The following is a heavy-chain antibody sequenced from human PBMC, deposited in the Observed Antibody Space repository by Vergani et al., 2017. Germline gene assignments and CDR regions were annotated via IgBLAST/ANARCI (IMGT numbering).Heavy chain of an antibody. CDR1: GGSFSGYY. V-gene: IGHV4-34*01. CDR3: AGAMPYDILTGYYPRLNWFDP. D-gene: IGHD3-9*01. CDR2: INHSGST. J-gene: IGHJ5*02. Sequence: QVQLQQWGAGLLKPSETLSLTCAVYGGSFSGYYWSWIRQPPGKGREWIGEINHSGSTNYNPSLKSRVTISVDTSKNQFSLKLSSVTAADTAVYCCAGAMPYDILTGYYPRLNWFDPWGQGTLVTVSS.